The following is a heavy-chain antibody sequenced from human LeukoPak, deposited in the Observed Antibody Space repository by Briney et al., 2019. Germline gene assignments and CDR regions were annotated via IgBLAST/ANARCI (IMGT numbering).Heavy chain of an antibody. CDR1: GGSFSGYC. D-gene: IGHD6-19*01. Sequence: PSETLSLTCAVYGGSFSGYCWSWIRQPPGKGLEWIGEINHSGSTNYNPSLKSRVTISVDTSKNQFSLKLSSVTAADTAVYYCARSQARPYSSGWYVPNAFDYWGQGTLVTVSS. CDR2: INHSGST. V-gene: IGHV4-34*01. CDR3: ARSQARPYSSGWYVPNAFDY. J-gene: IGHJ4*02.